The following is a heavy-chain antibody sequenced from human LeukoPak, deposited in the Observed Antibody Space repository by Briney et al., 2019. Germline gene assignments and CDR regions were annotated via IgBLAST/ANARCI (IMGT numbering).Heavy chain of an antibody. Sequence: PSETLSLTCTVSGGSISSYYWSWIRQPPGKGLEWIGYIYYSGSTNYNPSLKSRVTISVDTSKNQFSLKLSSVTAADTAVYYCASVNLGYGDYFGGHFDYWGQGTLVTVSS. D-gene: IGHD4-17*01. CDR3: ASVNLGYGDYFGGHFDY. CDR1: GGSISSYY. CDR2: IYYSGST. J-gene: IGHJ4*02. V-gene: IGHV4-59*01.